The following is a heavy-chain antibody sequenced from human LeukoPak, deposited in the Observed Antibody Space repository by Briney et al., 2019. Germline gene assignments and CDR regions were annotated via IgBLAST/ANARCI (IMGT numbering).Heavy chain of an antibody. J-gene: IGHJ4*02. Sequence: SETLSLTCTVSGGSISSGGYYWSWIRQHPGKGLEWIGYIYYSGSTYYNPSLKSRVTISVDTSKNQFSLKLSSVTAADTAVYYCARGGRVMITFGGVAFDYWGQGTLVTVSS. D-gene: IGHD3-16*01. CDR3: ARGGRVMITFGGVAFDY. CDR1: GGSISSGGYY. CDR2: IYYSGST. V-gene: IGHV4-31*03.